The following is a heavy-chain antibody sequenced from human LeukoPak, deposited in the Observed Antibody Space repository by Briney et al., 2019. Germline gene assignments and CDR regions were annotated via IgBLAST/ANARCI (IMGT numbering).Heavy chain of an antibody. CDR3: ARDGHSYGYGWFDP. D-gene: IGHD5-18*01. CDR2: ISYDGSNK. Sequence: GRSLRLSCAASGFTFSSYAMHCVRQAPGKVLEGVAGISYDGSNKYYADSVKGRFTISRDNSKNTLYLQMNSLRAEDTAVYYCARDGHSYGYGWFDPWGQGTLVTVSS. CDR1: GFTFSSYA. V-gene: IGHV3-30-3*01. J-gene: IGHJ5*02.